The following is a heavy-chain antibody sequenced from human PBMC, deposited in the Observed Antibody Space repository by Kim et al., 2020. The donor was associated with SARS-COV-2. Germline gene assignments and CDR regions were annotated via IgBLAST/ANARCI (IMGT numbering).Heavy chain of an antibody. CDR3: ARMEYSSSWYFDY. V-gene: IGHV4-59*01. D-gene: IGHD6-13*01. J-gene: IGHJ4*02. Sequence: YNPSLKSRVTISVDTSKNQFSLKLSSVTAADTAVYYCARMEYSSSWYFDYWGQGTLVTVSS.